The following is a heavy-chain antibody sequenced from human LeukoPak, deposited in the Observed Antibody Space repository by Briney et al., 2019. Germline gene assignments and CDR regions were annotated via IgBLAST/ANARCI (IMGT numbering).Heavy chain of an antibody. CDR1: GFTFSSYA. J-gene: IGHJ6*02. Sequence: GGSLRLSCAASGFTFSSYAMSWVRQAPGKGLEWVSIISGIGGITYYPDPVKGRFTISRDNSKNTLYLQMNSLRAEDTAVYYCAKGGSSGPPVYYYYGMDVWGQGTTVTVSS. CDR2: ISGIGGIT. V-gene: IGHV3-23*01. CDR3: AKGGSSGPPVYYYYGMDV. D-gene: IGHD6-19*01.